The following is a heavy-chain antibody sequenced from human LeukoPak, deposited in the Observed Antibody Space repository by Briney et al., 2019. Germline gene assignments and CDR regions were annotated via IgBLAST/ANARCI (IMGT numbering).Heavy chain of an antibody. V-gene: IGHV3-30*18. Sequence: GGSLRLSCAASGFTFSSYGMHWVRQAPGKGLEWVAVISYDGSSKYYADSVKGRFTISRDNSKNTLYLQMNSLRAEDTAVYYCAKLGLYYDSSGYYDYWGQGTLVTVSS. CDR2: ISYDGSSK. J-gene: IGHJ4*02. CDR1: GFTFSSYG. D-gene: IGHD3-22*01. CDR3: AKLGLYYDSSGYYDY.